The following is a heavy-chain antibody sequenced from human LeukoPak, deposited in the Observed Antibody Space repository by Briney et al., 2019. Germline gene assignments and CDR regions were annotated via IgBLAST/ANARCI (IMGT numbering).Heavy chain of an antibody. D-gene: IGHD6-13*01. V-gene: IGHV4-4*02. CDR3: ARDFEAAAGNYYYYYMDV. CDR2: IYHSGST. Sequence: SETLSLTCAVSGGSISSYNWWSWVRQPPGKGLEWIGEIYHSGSTNYNPSLKSRVTISVDTSKNQFSLKLSSVTAADTAVYYCARDFEAAAGNYYYYYMDVWGKGTTVTISS. J-gene: IGHJ6*03. CDR1: GGSISSYNW.